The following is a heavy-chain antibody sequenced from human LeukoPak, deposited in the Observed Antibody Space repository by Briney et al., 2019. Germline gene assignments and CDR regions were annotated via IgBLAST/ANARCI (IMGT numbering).Heavy chain of an antibody. V-gene: IGHV3-30*01. CDR3: ARDLGVPSGSAFDI. CDR2: ISYDGSNK. D-gene: IGHD1-26*01. J-gene: IGHJ3*02. CDR1: GFTFSSYA. Sequence: GRSLRLSCAASGFTFSSYAMHWVRQAPGKGLEWVAVISYDGSNKYYADSVKGRFTISRDNSKNTLYLQMNSLRAEDTAVYYCARDLGVPSGSAFDIWGQGTMVTVSS.